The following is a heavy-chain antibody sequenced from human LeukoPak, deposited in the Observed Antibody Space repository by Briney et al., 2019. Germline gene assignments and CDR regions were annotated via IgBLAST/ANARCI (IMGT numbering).Heavy chain of an antibody. CDR1: GGSISSYY. V-gene: IGHV4-59*08. CDR2: IFYSGTT. CDR3: ARHDREMQAFEL. D-gene: IGHD5-24*01. Sequence: SETLSLTCTVSGGSISSYYWSWIRQPPGKGLEWIGCIFYSGTTNYNPSLKSRVTMSIDTPKNQFSQKLNSVTAADTALYYCARHDREMQAFELWGQGTMLTVSS. J-gene: IGHJ3*01.